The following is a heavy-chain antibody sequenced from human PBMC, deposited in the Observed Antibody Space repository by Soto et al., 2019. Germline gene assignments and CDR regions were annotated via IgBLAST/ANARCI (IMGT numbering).Heavy chain of an antibody. CDR3: ASWLKGPDIGNYYYGMDV. Sequence: QVQLVQSGAEVKKPGSSVKVSCKASGGAFSDYAFSWVRQAPGQGLEWLGGIMPIFRAPDYAQKFQGRVTITADEFTRIAYREMNSLRSEDTAVYYCASWLKGPDIGNYYYGMDVWGQGTTVTVS. J-gene: IGHJ6*02. V-gene: IGHV1-69*12. CDR2: IMPIFRAP. D-gene: IGHD2-15*01. CDR1: GGAFSDYA.